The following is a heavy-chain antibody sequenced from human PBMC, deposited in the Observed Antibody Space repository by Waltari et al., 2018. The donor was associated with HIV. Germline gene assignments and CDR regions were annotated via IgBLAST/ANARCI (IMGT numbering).Heavy chain of an antibody. V-gene: IGHV3-23*01. D-gene: IGHD6-13*01. Sequence: EVQVLESGGALVQPGGSLRLSCAASGFTFSNYGMSWVRQAPGKGLEWVSTISGSGGSTYSADTVKGRFTVSRDNSKNTLYLQMNSLRAEDTAVYFCVKEHQYSHTWYSYYGMDVWGQGTTVTVSS. CDR2: ISGSGGST. CDR3: VKEHQYSHTWYSYYGMDV. J-gene: IGHJ6*02. CDR1: GFTFSNYG.